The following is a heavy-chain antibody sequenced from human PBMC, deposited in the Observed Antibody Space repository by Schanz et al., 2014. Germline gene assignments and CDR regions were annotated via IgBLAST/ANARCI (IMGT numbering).Heavy chain of an antibody. V-gene: IGHV3-23*01. J-gene: IGHJ4*02. D-gene: IGHD5-12*01. CDR3: ARKVVATIGGYYDN. CDR1: GFNFSDYA. Sequence: EVHLLESGGGLVPPGGSLRLSCAASGFNFSDYAMCWVRQAAGKGLEWVSLISDSGDTAYYADSVKGRFTISRDNSKNTLYLQMNSLRAEDTAVYYCARKVVATIGGYYDNWGQGTLVIVSS. CDR2: ISDSGDTA.